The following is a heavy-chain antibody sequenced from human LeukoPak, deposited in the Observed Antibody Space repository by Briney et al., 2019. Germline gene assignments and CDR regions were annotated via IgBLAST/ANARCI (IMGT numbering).Heavy chain of an antibody. J-gene: IGHJ4*02. D-gene: IGHD3-22*01. Sequence: GASVKVSCKASGYTFTSYDINWVRQATGQGLEWMGWMNPNSGNTGYAQKFQGRVTITRNTSISTAYMELSSLRSEDTAVYYCARGSQYYYDSSGYYWDYWGQGTLVTVSS. CDR3: ARGSQYYYDSSGYYWDY. V-gene: IGHV1-8*03. CDR2: MNPNSGNT. CDR1: GYTFTSYD.